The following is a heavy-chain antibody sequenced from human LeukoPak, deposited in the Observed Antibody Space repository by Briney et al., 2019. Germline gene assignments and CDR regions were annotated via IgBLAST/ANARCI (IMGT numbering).Heavy chain of an antibody. CDR3: ARGFWSGYYPVDAFDI. CDR1: GGSFGRYA. V-gene: IGHV1-69*13. J-gene: IGHJ3*02. Sequence: ASVKVSCKAPGGSFGRYAISWVRQAPGQGLEWMGGIVPILGTANYAQKFQGRVTITADDSTGTAYMELTSLRSADTAVYYCARGFWSGYYPVDAFDIWGQGTMVTVSS. D-gene: IGHD3-3*01. CDR2: IVPILGTA.